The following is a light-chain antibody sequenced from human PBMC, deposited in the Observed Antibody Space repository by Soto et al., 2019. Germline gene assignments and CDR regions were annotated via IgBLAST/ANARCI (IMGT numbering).Light chain of an antibody. J-gene: IGKJ2*01. CDR2: GAS. CDR1: QSVSSN. Sequence: IVMTQSPATLSVSPGERATLSCRASQSVSSNLAWYEHKPGQAPRLLFYGASTRAAGIPARFSGGGSGTDFTLTISGLQSEVFAVYYCQQSNKWPYTFGRGTKLEIK. CDR3: QQSNKWPYT. V-gene: IGKV3-15*01.